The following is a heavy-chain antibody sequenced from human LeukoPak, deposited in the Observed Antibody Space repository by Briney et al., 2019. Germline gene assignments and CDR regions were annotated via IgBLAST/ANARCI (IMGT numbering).Heavy chain of an antibody. CDR2: ISADNGNT. CDR3: ARGSSYGFSMGY. Sequence: ASVKVSCKASGYTFTTYGIGWVRQAPGQGLEWMGWISADNGNTNYAQKLQGRVTMTTDTSTSTAYMELRSLRSDDTAVYYCARGSSYGFSMGYWGQGTLVTVSS. D-gene: IGHD3-16*01. J-gene: IGHJ4*02. V-gene: IGHV1-18*01. CDR1: GYTFTTYG.